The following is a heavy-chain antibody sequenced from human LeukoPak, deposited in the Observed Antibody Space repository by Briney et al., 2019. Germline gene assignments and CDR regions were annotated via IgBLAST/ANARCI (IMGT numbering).Heavy chain of an antibody. D-gene: IGHD6-13*01. J-gene: IGHJ6*04. CDR1: GGSISSGGYS. CDR3: ARAPFGYSSSWYSGMDV. Sequence: SQTLSLTCAVSGGSISSGGYSWRWIRQPPGEGLEWIGYIYHSGSTYYNPSLKSRVTISVDRSKNQFSLKLSSVTAADTAVYYCARAPFGYSSSWYSGMDVWGKGTTVTVSS. CDR2: IYHSGST. V-gene: IGHV4-30-2*01.